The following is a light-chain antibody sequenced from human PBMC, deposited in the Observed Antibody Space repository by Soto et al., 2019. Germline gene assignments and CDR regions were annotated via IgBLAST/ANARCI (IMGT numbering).Light chain of an antibody. J-gene: IGKJ1*01. V-gene: IGKV1-5*03. CDR2: KAS. Sequence: DLQMTQSPSTLSASVGDRVTITCRASQSIDMWLAWYQQRPGKAPSLLIYKASSLERGVPSRFSGRGSGTEFTLTITSLQPNDFASYYCQQYSNYEWTFGQGTKVEIK. CDR3: QQYSNYEWT. CDR1: QSIDMW.